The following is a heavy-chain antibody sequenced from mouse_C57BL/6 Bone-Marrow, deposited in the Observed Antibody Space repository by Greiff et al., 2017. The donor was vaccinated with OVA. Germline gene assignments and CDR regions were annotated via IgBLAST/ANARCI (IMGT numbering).Heavy chain of an antibody. CDR1: GYTFTSYG. CDR3: ARDRGSTMVTTCAMDY. D-gene: IGHD2-2*01. CDR2: IYPRSGNT. Sequence: VKLVESGAELARPGASVKLSCKASGYTFTSYGISWVKQRTGQGLEWIGEIYPRSGNTYYNEKFKGKATLTADKSSSTAYMELRSLTSEESAVYFCARDRGSTMVTTCAMDYWGQGTSVTVSS. J-gene: IGHJ4*01. V-gene: IGHV1-81*01.